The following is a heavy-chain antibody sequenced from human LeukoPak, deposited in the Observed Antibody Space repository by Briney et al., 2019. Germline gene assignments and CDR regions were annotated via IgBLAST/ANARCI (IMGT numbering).Heavy chain of an antibody. CDR1: GFTFSSYS. CDR2: ISSSSSYI. V-gene: IGHV3-21*01. CDR3: ARRLWFGEGPWFDP. D-gene: IGHD3-10*01. Sequence: GGSLRLSCAASGFTFSSYSMNWVRQAPGKGLEWVSSISSSSSYIYYADSVKGRFTISRDNAKNSLYLQMNSLRAEDTAVYYCARRLWFGEGPWFDPWGQGTLVTVSS. J-gene: IGHJ5*02.